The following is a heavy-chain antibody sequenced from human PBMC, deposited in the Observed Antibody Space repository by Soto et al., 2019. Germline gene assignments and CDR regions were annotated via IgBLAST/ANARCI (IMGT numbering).Heavy chain of an antibody. V-gene: IGHV6-1*01. CDR2: TYYRSNWRH. CDR1: GDSVASNTSA. D-gene: IGHD6-19*01. J-gene: IGHJ1*01. Sequence: PSQTLSLTFAISGDSVASNTSAWNCISSSPSRGLEWLGRTYYRSNWRHDYAVSVRSRITVNPDTSKNHFSLQLNSVTPDDTAVYYCARGVAGSGFHRWGQGTPVRVSS. CDR3: ARGVAGSGFHR.